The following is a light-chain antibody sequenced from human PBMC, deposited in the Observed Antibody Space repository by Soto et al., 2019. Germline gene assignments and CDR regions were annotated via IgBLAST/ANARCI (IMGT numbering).Light chain of an antibody. J-gene: IGKJ3*01. CDR3: QQLNSYPRT. V-gene: IGKV1-9*01. Sequence: IQLTQSPSSLSASVGDRVIITCRASQGISSYLAWYQQKPGKAPKLLVYAAFTLQTGVPSRFSGSGSGTDFTLTINSLQPEDFATYYCQQLNSYPRTFGLGTKVDIK. CDR2: AAF. CDR1: QGISSY.